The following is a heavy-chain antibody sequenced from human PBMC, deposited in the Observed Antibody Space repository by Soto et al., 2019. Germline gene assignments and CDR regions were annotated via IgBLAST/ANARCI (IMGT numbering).Heavy chain of an antibody. CDR1: GGSISSGGYS. Sequence: QLQLQESGSGLVKPSQTLSPTCAVSGGSISSGGYSWSWIRQPPGKGLEWIGYIYHSGSTYYNPSLKSRVTISVDRSKNQFSLKLSSVTAADTAVYYCAGGIAARPLGYWGQGTLVTVSS. CDR3: AGGIAARPLGY. CDR2: IYHSGST. D-gene: IGHD6-6*01. V-gene: IGHV4-30-2*01. J-gene: IGHJ4*02.